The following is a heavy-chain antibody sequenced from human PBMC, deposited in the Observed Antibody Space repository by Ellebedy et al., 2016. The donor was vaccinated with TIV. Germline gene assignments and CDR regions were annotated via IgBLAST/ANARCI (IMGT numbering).Heavy chain of an antibody. CDR2: ISSSSSYI. CDR1: GFTFSSYS. Sequence: GGSLRLSCAASGFTFSSYSMNWVRQAPGKGLEWVSSISSSSSYIYYADSVKGRFTISRDNAKNSLYLQMNSLRAEDTAVYYCARGIWGPLGYFDYWGQGTLVTVSS. D-gene: IGHD3-16*01. V-gene: IGHV3-21*01. CDR3: ARGIWGPLGYFDY. J-gene: IGHJ4*02.